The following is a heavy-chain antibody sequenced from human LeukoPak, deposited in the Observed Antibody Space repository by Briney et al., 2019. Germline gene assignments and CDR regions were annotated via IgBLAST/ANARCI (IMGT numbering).Heavy chain of an antibody. D-gene: IGHD3-22*01. J-gene: IGHJ6*02. CDR3: ARENYYDSSGYYIYYYYYGMDV. Sequence: GGSLRLSCAASGFTFSSYWMHWVRHAPGKGLVWVSRINSDGSSTSYADSVKGRFTISRDNAKNTLYLQMNSLRAEDTAVYYCARENYYDSSGYYIYYYYYGMDVWGQGTTVTVSS. V-gene: IGHV3-74*01. CDR1: GFTFSSYW. CDR2: INSDGSST.